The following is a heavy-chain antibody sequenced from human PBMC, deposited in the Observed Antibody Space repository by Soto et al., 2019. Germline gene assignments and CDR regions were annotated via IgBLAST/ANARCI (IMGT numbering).Heavy chain of an antibody. CDR2: IYIGGST. Sequence: EVQLVESGGGLIQPGGSLRLSCAASGFTFSSNDMNWVRQAPGKGLEGVSLIYIGGSTYYADSVKGRFAISRDNSKNTLYLQMSSLRAEDTAVYYCATRPLLPGAPWGQGTMVTVSS. J-gene: IGHJ3*01. D-gene: IGHD3-22*01. V-gene: IGHV3-53*01. CDR3: ATRPLLPGAP. CDR1: GFTFSSND.